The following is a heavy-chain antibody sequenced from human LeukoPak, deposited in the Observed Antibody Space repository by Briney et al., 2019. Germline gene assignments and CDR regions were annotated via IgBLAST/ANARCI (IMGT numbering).Heavy chain of an antibody. J-gene: IGHJ3*02. Sequence: GGSLRLSCAASGFTVSSNYMSWVRQAPGKGLEWVSVIYSGGSTYYADSVKGRFTISRDNNKNTLYLQKNSLRAEDTAMYYCARASWPDAFDIWGQGTMVTVSS. CDR1: GFTVSSNY. CDR3: ARASWPDAFDI. V-gene: IGHV3-53*01. CDR2: IYSGGST.